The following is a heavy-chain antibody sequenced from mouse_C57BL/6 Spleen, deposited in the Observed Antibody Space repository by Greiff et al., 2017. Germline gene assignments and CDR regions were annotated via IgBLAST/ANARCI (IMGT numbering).Heavy chain of an antibody. J-gene: IGHJ2*01. CDR2: IHPNSGST. CDR3: ARDGPYFDY. V-gene: IGHV1-64*01. Sequence: VQLQQPGAELVKPGASVKLSCKASGYTFTSYWMHWVKQRPGQGLEWIGMIHPNSGSTNYHEKFKSKATMTVDKPSSTAYMQLSSLTSEDSAVYYCARDGPYFDYWGQGTTLTVSS. CDR1: GYTFTSYW.